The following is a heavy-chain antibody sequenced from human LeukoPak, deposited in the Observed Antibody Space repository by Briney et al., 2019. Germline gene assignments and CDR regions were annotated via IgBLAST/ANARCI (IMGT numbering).Heavy chain of an antibody. J-gene: IGHJ3*02. Sequence: ASVKVSCKASGFAFTGYYMHWVRQAPGQGLEWMGRINPNSGGTNYAQKFQGRVTMTRDASISTAYMELSRLRSDDTAVYYCARVFYGGNSPDAFDIWGPGTMVTVSS. CDR1: GFAFTGYY. V-gene: IGHV1-2*02. CDR3: ARVFYGGNSPDAFDI. D-gene: IGHD4-23*01. CDR2: INPNSGGT.